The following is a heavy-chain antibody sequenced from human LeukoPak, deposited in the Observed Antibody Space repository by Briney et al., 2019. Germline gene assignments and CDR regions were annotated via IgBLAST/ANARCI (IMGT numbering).Heavy chain of an antibody. CDR1: GLTFGEYT. Sequence: PGRSLRLSCTASGLTFGEYTISWVRQAPGRGLEWINFISGKAYGGTAEYAASVKGRFIISRDDSKSIAYLQMDSLETDDTAVYYCTRGSDYSNYLFAFWGQGPLVTVSS. CDR3: TRGSDYSNYLFAF. J-gene: IGHJ4*02. V-gene: IGHV3-49*04. CDR2: ISGKAYGGTA. D-gene: IGHD4-11*01.